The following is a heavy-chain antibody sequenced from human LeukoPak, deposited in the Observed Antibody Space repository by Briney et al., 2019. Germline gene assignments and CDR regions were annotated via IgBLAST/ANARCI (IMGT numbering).Heavy chain of an antibody. CDR2: IWYDGSNK. CDR3: ARGSNYYDSSGYFDY. J-gene: IGHJ4*02. V-gene: IGHV3-33*01. Sequence: GGSLRLSCAASGFTFSSYGMHWVRQAPGKGLEWVAVIWYDGSNKYYADSVKGRFTISRDNSKNTLYLQMNSLRAEDTAVYYCARGSNYYDSSGYFDYWGQGTLVAVSS. CDR1: GFTFSSYG. D-gene: IGHD3-22*01.